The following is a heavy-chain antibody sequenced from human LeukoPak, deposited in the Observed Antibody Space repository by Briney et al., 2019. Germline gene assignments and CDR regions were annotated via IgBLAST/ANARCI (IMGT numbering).Heavy chain of an antibody. CDR2: IDTAGST. D-gene: IGHD2-15*01. CDR3: ACYIASVPH. V-gene: IGHV3-53*01. Sequence: PGGSLRLSCAASGFTVSAHYMSWVRQAPGTGLEWVSFIDTAGSTYYADSVRGRFTISRDNSKNTLYLQMNNLRVDDAAVYYCACYIASVPHWGRGTLVTVSS. J-gene: IGHJ4*02. CDR1: GFTVSAHY.